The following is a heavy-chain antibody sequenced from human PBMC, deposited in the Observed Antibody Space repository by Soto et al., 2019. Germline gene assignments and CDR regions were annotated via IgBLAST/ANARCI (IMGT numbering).Heavy chain of an antibody. V-gene: IGHV6-1*01. D-gene: IGHD3-10*01. CDR2: TYYRSKWYN. CDR3: ARVPKRGGDYYYGMDV. Sequence: PSQTLSLTCAISGDSVSSNSAAWNWIRQPPSRGLEWLGRTYYRSKWYNDYAVSVKSRITINPDTSKNQFSLQLNSVTPEDTAVYYCARVPKRGGDYYYGMDVWGQGTTVTVSS. J-gene: IGHJ6*02. CDR1: GDSVSSNSAA.